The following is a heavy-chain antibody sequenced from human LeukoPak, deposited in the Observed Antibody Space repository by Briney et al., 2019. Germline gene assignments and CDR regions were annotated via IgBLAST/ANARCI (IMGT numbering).Heavy chain of an antibody. CDR3: ARDIGVSFSAYSSSPGWFDP. J-gene: IGHJ5*02. Sequence: GGSLRLSCAASGFTLNRYNMNWVRQAPGKGLEWVSYISSSSSTIYYADSVKGRLTISRDNAKNSLYLQMNSLRAEDTAVYYCARDIGVSFSAYSSSPGWFDPWGQGTLVTVSS. CDR1: GFTLNRYN. V-gene: IGHV3-48*04. CDR2: ISSSSSTI. D-gene: IGHD6-6*01.